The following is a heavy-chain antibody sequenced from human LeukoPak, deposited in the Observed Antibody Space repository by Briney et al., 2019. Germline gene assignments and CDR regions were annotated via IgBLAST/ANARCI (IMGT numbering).Heavy chain of an antibody. CDR3: ARDWYCSGGSCYDCFDP. J-gene: IGHJ5*02. Sequence: ASVKVSCKASGYTFTSYGVSWVRQAPRQGLEWMGWISTYNGDTNYAQKLQGRVTMTTDTSTSTAYMELGSLRSDDTAVYYCARDWYCSGGSCYDCFDPWGQGTLVTVSS. CDR2: ISTYNGDT. CDR1: GYTFTSYG. V-gene: IGHV1-18*01. D-gene: IGHD2-15*01.